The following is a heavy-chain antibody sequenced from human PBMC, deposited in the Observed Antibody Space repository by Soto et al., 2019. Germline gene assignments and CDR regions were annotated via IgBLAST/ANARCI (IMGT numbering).Heavy chain of an antibody. CDR3: ATWHEREHAYDV. J-gene: IGHJ3*01. Sequence: DVQLVESGGGLMQPGESLRLSCAASGLTVSGKQYVACVRQAPGRGLEWVSAGYDVDDSFYGDCVNGRFTTTSDSSKTTVYLRMNGLRPDDTSVYYCATWHEREHAYDVWGQGTTVTVSS. CDR2: GYDVDDS. D-gene: IGHD1-1*01. CDR1: GLTVSGKQY. V-gene: IGHV3-53*01.